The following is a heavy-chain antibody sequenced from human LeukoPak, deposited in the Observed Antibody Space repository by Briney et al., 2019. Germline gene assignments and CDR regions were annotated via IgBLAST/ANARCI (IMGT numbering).Heavy chain of an antibody. V-gene: IGHV1-8*03. Sequence: GASVTVSCKASGYTFTSYDINWVRQAPGQGLEWMGWMNPNSGNTGYAQKFQGRVTITRNTSISTAYMELSSLRSEDTAVYYCARGRYSSGWYVAFDIWGQGTIVTVSS. CDR3: ARGRYSSGWYVAFDI. CDR2: MNPNSGNT. CDR1: GYTFTSYD. J-gene: IGHJ3*02. D-gene: IGHD6-19*01.